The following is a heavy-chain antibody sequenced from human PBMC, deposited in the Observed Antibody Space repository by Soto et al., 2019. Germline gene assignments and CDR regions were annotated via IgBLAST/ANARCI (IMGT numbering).Heavy chain of an antibody. CDR3: AGKPTWQYWYFDL. CDR1: GFAFDHYG. J-gene: IGHJ2*01. V-gene: IGHV3-20*01. Sequence: EVQLVESGGSMIRPGGSLRLSCAASGFAFDHYGMAWVRQVPGKGLEWVSGISGSGGNTGYADSVKGRFTMSRDNAKNTLYLQMNNMGAEDTALYHCAGKPTWQYWYFDLWGRGTLVTVSS. CDR2: ISGSGGNT.